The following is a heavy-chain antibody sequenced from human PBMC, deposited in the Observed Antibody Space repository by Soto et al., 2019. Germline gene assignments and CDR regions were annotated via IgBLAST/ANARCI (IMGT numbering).Heavy chain of an antibody. D-gene: IGHD3-3*01. CDR2: ISSSSSYI. J-gene: IGHJ3*02. CDR3: ARRDFWSGYFDRDAFDI. V-gene: IGHV3-21*01. Sequence: GGSLRLSCAASGFTFSSYSMNWVRQAPGKGLEWVSSISSSSSYIYYADSVKGRFTISRDNAKNSLYLQMNSLRAEDTAVYYCARRDFWSGYFDRDAFDIWGQGTMVTVSS. CDR1: GFTFSSYS.